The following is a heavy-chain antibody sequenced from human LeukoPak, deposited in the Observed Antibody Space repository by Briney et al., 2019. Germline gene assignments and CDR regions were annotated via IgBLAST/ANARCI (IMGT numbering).Heavy chain of an antibody. J-gene: IGHJ4*02. V-gene: IGHV3-21*01. CDR3: ARPYDSSGPSGWDFDY. D-gene: IGHD3-22*01. CDR1: GFTFSSYS. Sequence: PGGSLRLSCAASGFTFSSYSMNWVRQAPGKGLEWVSSISSSSSYIYYADSVKGRFTISRDNAKNSLYLQMNSLRAEDTAVYYCARPYDSSGPSGWDFDYWGQGTLVTVSS. CDR2: ISSSSSYI.